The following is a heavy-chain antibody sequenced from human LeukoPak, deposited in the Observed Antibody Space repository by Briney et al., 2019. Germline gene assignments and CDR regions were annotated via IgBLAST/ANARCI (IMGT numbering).Heavy chain of an antibody. Sequence: ASVKVSCKASGYTFTGYYMHWVRQAPGQGLEWMGWINPNSGGTNYAQKFQGRVTMTRDTSISTAYMELSRLGSDDTAVYYCAREYSGSYSLDYWSQGTLVTVSS. D-gene: IGHD1-26*01. V-gene: IGHV1-2*02. CDR3: AREYSGSYSLDY. J-gene: IGHJ4*02. CDR2: INPNSGGT. CDR1: GYTFTGYY.